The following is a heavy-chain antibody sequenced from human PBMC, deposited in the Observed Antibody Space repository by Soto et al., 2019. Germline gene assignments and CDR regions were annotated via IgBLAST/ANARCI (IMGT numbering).Heavy chain of an antibody. CDR2: VNPILSMS. CDR1: GDTFSFYT. D-gene: IGHD1-26*01. CDR3: AALVGAPCP. V-gene: IGHV1-69*02. Sequence: GASVKVSCKASGDTFSFYTINWVRQAPGLGLEWMGRVNPILSMSNYAQKFQGRVTMTADKSTSTAYMELSSLRSEDTAVYYCAALVGAPCPWGQGTLVTVSS. J-gene: IGHJ5*02.